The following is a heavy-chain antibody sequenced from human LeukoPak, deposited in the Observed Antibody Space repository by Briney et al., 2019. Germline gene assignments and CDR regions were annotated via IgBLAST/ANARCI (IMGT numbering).Heavy chain of an antibody. J-gene: IGHJ3*02. V-gene: IGHV3-7*01. CDR2: IKQDGSEK. CDR1: GFTFSSYG. CDR3: ARAHLTYYYDSSGYYPDAFDI. Sequence: GGSLRLSCAASGFTFSSYGMSWVRQAPGKGLEWVANIKQDGSEKYYVDSVKGRFTISRDNAKNSLYLQMNSLRAEDTAVYYCARAHLTYYYDSSGYYPDAFDIWGQGTMVTVSS. D-gene: IGHD3-22*01.